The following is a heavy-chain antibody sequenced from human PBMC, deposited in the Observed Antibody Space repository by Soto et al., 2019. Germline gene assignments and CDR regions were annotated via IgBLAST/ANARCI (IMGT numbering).Heavy chain of an antibody. CDR3: ATAGSGQWLFGDY. CDR1: GFTFRSDG. J-gene: IGHJ4*02. V-gene: IGHV3-30*03. D-gene: IGHD6-19*01. Sequence: QVQLVESGGGVVQPGRSLRLSCAAYGFTFRSDGMHWVRQARRKWLEWVADISNDGSNKNYAESVKGRFTISRDNSKNTLYLQMSSLRAEDTAVYYCATAGSGQWLFGDYWGQGALVTVSS. CDR2: ISNDGSNK.